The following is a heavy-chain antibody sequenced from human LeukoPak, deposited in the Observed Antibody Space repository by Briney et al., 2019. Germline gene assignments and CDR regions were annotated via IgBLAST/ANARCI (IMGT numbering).Heavy chain of an antibody. CDR3: ARDKDYGEGGFDY. V-gene: IGHV1-69*13. Sequence: SVKVSCKASGGTFSSYAISWVRQAPGQGLEWMGGIIPIFGSANYAQKFQGRVTITADESTSTAYMELSSLRSEDTAVYYCARDKDYGEGGFDYWGQGTLVTVSS. D-gene: IGHD4/OR15-4a*01. CDR1: GGTFSSYA. J-gene: IGHJ4*02. CDR2: IIPIFGSA.